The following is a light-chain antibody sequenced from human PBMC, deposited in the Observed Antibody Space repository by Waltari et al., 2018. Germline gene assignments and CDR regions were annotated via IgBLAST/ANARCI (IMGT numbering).Light chain of an antibody. V-gene: IGLV3-25*03. CDR1: VLPKNY. CDR2: KDT. Sequence: SYELTQPPSMSVSPGQKARLTCSGDVLPKNYAYWYQQKPGQAPVLVIYKDTERPSAIPDRFSGSSSGTTVTLTISRVQAEDDAHYYCQSADRSGTLFGGGTKLTVL. J-gene: IGLJ2*01. CDR3: QSADRSGTL.